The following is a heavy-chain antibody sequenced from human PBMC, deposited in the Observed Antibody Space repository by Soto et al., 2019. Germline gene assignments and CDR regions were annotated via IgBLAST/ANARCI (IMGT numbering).Heavy chain of an antibody. V-gene: IGHV4-38-2*01. D-gene: IGHD6-19*01. CDR2: IYLSGTT. J-gene: IGHJ5*02. Sequence: KASETLSLTCAVSGFSISSGYYWGWIRQPPGKGLEWIGSIYLSGTTYYNPSLKSRVTISVDTSKNQFSLKLSSVTAADTAVYYCARGIAMAGNWFDPWGQGTLVTVSS. CDR1: GFSISSGYY. CDR3: ARGIAMAGNWFDP.